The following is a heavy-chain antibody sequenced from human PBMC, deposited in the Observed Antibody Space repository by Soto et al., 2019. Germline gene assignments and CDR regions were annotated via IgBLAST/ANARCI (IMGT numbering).Heavy chain of an antibody. CDR1: GGSFSGYY. J-gene: IGHJ4*02. D-gene: IGHD3-10*01. CDR2: INHSGST. CDR3: ARTTMVRGVINH. Sequence: SLTCAVYGGSFSGYYWSWIRQPPGKGLEWIGEINHSGSTNYNPSLKSRVTISVDASKNQFSLKLSSVTAADTAVYYCARTTMVRGVINHWGQGTLVTVSS. V-gene: IGHV4-34*01.